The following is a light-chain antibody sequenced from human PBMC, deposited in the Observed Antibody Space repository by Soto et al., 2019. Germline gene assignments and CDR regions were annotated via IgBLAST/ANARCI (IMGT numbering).Light chain of an antibody. CDR1: SSNIGAGYD. CDR3: QSYDSSLSGSV. J-gene: IGLJ2*01. Sequence: QSVLTQPPSVSGAPGQRVSISCSGSSSNIGAGYDVHWYQQLPGTAPKLLIYGNTNRPSGVTDRFSGSKSGTSASLAITGLQAEDESDYYCQSYDSSLSGSVFGGGTKLTVL. CDR2: GNT. V-gene: IGLV1-40*01.